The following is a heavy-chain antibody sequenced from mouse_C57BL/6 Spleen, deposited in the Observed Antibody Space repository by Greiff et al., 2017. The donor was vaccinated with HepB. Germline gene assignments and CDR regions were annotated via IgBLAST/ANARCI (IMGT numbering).Heavy chain of an antibody. CDR1: GFTFSDYG. J-gene: IGHJ1*03. CDR3: ARPTTDDWYFDV. Sequence: DVHLVESGGGLVKPGGSLKLSCAASGFTFSDYGMHWVRQAPEKGLEWVAYISSGSSTIYYADIVKGRFTISRDNAKNTLFLQMTSLRSEDTAMYYCARPTTDDWYFDVWGTGTTVTVSS. D-gene: IGHD1-1*01. CDR2: ISSGSSTI. V-gene: IGHV5-17*01.